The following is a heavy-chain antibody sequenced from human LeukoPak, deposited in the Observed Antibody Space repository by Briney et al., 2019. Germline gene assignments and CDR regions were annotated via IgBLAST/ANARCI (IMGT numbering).Heavy chain of an antibody. CDR3: TRDAGSWTDFDY. V-gene: IGHV3-30*04. Sequence: GGSLRLSCTVSGFTLSSHTIHWVRQAPGQGLEWVAVMSYDGSNENYADSVKGRFTISRDNSKNTVFLQMNSLRTEDTGVYYCTRDAGSWTDFDYWGQGSLVSVSA. J-gene: IGHJ4*02. CDR2: MSYDGSNE. CDR1: GFTLSSHT. D-gene: IGHD3/OR15-3a*01.